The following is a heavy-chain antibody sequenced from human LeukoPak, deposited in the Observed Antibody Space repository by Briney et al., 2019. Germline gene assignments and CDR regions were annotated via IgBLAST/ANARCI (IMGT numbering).Heavy chain of an antibody. V-gene: IGHV4-59*08. CDR3: ARQGIVGWFDP. Sequence: PSETLSLPCTVSGGSISSYYWCWIRQPPGKGLEWIGYIYYSGSTNYNPSLKSRVTISVDPSKNQSSLKLSSATAADTAVYYCARQGIVGWFDPWGQGTLVTVYS. CDR1: GGSISSYY. J-gene: IGHJ5*02. CDR2: IYYSGST. D-gene: IGHD2-15*01.